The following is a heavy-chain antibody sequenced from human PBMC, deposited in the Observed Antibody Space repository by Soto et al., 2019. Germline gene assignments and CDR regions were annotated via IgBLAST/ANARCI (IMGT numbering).Heavy chain of an antibody. Sequence: ASVKVSCKASGYTFTSYAMHWVRQAPGQRLEWMGWINAGNGNTKYSQKFQGRVTITRDTSASTAYMELSSLRSEDTAVYYCASSTFRKWELLFGTLDYWGQGTLVTVSS. J-gene: IGHJ4*02. CDR3: ASSTFRKWELLFGTLDY. V-gene: IGHV1-3*01. CDR1: GYTFTSYA. CDR2: INAGNGNT. D-gene: IGHD1-26*01.